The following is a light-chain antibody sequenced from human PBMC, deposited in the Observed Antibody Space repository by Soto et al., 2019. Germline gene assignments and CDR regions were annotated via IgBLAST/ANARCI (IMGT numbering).Light chain of an antibody. J-gene: IGKJ1*01. CDR2: DAS. Sequence: EIVLTQSPATLSLSPGERATLSCRASQSVSSYLAWYQQKVGQAPRLLIYDASNRATGIPARFSGSGSGTDFTLTISSLEPEDFAVYYCQQRINWPRTFGQGTKVHIK. CDR1: QSVSSY. V-gene: IGKV3-11*01. CDR3: QQRINWPRT.